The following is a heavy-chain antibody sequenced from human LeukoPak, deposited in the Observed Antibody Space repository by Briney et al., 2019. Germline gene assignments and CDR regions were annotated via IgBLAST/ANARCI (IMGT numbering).Heavy chain of an antibody. CDR1: GGSISSYN. CDR2: IYYSGST. V-gene: IGHV4-59*08. J-gene: IGHJ3*02. Sequence: SETLSLTCTVSGGSISSYNWSWIRQPPGKGLEWIGYIYYSGSTNYNPSLKSRVTISVDTSKNQFSLKLSSVTAADTAVYYCARGCSSTSCEGDAFDIWGQGTMVTVSS. CDR3: ARGCSSTSCEGDAFDI. D-gene: IGHD2-2*01.